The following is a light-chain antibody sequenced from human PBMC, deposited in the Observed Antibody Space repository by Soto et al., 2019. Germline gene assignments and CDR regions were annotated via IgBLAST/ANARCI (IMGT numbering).Light chain of an antibody. J-gene: IGLJ1*01. CDR2: EVN. V-gene: IGLV2-14*01. CDR1: SSDVGAYNY. Sequence: QSALTQPASVSGSPGQSITISCTGTSSDVGAYNYVSWYQQHPDKAPKVMIYEVNNRPSGVSNPVSGSQSCNTASLTISKVQAEDEADDCFSSYTRSDIFILGTGTKLTVL. CDR3: SSYTRSDIFI.